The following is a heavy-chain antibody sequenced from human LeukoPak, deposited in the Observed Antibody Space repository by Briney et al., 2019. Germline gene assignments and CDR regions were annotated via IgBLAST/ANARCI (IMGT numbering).Heavy chain of an antibody. V-gene: IGHV3-74*01. D-gene: IGHD6-6*01. CDR1: GFSFSGHW. CDR2: ISPTGSTT. CDR3: ARGPNSNWSGLDF. J-gene: IGHJ4*02. Sequence: GGSLRLSCTASGFSFSGHWMHWSRQLPGKGLVWVSRISPTGSTTSYADSVKGRFTVSRDNAKNTLYLQVNNLRAEDTAVYYCARGPNSNWSGLDFWGQGTLLTVSS.